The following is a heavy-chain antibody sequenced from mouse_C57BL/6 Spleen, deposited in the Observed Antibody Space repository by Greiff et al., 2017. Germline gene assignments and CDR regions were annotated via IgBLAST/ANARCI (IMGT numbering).Heavy chain of an antibody. J-gene: IGHJ4*01. CDR3: ARWATVVEGDAMDY. D-gene: IGHD1-1*01. V-gene: IGHV1-81*01. Sequence: VQLQESGAELARPGASVKLSCKASGYTFTSYGISWVKQRTGQGLEWIGEIYPRSGNTYYNEKFKGKATLTADKSSSTAYMELRSLTSEDSAVYFCARWATVVEGDAMDYWGQGTSVTVSS. CDR1: GYTFTSYG. CDR2: IYPRSGNT.